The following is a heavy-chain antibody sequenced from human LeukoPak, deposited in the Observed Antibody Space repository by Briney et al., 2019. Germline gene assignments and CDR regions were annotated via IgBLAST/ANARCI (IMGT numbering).Heavy chain of an antibody. D-gene: IGHD1-7*01. CDR1: GGSFSGYY. J-gene: IGHJ5*02. V-gene: IGHV4-34*01. CDR3: ARINWNSDP. Sequence: SETLSLTCAVYGGSFSGYYWSWIRQPPGKGLEWIGEINHSGSTNYNPSLKSRVTISVDTSKNQFSLKLSSVAAADTAVYYCARINWNSDPWGQGTLVTVSS. CDR2: INHSGST.